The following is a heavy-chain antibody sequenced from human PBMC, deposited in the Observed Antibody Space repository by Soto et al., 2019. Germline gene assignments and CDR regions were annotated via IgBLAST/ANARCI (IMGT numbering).Heavy chain of an antibody. Sequence: GGSLRLSCAASGFTFSSYSMNWVRQAPGKGLEWVSYISSSSSTIYYADSVKGRFTISRDNAKNSLYLQMNSLRDEDTAVYYCESGTTLGYYYGMDVWGQGTLVTVSS. CDR3: ESGTTLGYYYGMDV. CDR2: ISSSSSTI. V-gene: IGHV3-48*02. D-gene: IGHD1-26*01. CDR1: GFTFSSYS. J-gene: IGHJ6*02.